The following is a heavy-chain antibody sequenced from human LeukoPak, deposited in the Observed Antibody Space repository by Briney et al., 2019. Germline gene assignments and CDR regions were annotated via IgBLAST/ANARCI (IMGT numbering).Heavy chain of an antibody. CDR3: ATYRQVLLPFES. V-gene: IGHV3-23*01. J-gene: IGHJ4*02. Sequence: GGSLRLSCAASGFTFSTFAMIWVRQPPGKGLEWVSSIFPSGGEIHYADSVRGRFTISRDNSKSTLSLQMNSLRAEDTAIYYCATYRQVLLPFESWGQGTLVIVSS. CDR1: GFTFSTFA. D-gene: IGHD2-8*02. CDR2: IFPSGGEI.